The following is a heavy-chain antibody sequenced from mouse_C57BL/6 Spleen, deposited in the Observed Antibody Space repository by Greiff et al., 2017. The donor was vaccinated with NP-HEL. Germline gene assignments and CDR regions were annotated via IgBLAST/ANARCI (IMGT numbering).Heavy chain of an antibody. CDR1: GYTFTSYW. CDR3: ARSYDGYYFYAIDY. CDR2: IYPSDSEN. V-gene: IGHV1-61*01. D-gene: IGHD2-3*01. J-gene: IGHJ4*01. Sequence: QVQLQQPGAELVRPGSSVKLSCKASGYTFTSYWMDWVKQRPGQGLEWIGNIYPSDSENHYNQKFKDKATLTVDKSSSTAYMQLSSLTSEDSSFYYCARSYDGYYFYAIDYWGQGTSVTVSS.